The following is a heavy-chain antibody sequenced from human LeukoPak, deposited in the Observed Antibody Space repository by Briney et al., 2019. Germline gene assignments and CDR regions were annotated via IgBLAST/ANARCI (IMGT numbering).Heavy chain of an antibody. CDR2: IYTSGST. CDR3: ARDQLELPPGSADGYYMDV. CDR1: GGSISSYY. Sequence: SETLSLTCTVSGGSISSYYWSWIRQPAGKGLEWIGRIYTSGSTNYNPSLKSRVTMSVDTSKNQFSLKLSSVTAADTAVYYCARDQLELPPGSADGYYMDVWGKGTTVTVSS. V-gene: IGHV4-4*07. D-gene: IGHD1-7*01. J-gene: IGHJ6*03.